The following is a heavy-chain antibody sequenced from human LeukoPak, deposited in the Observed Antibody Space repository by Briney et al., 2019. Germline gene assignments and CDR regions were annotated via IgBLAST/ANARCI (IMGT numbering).Heavy chain of an antibody. CDR2: ITWSGGTM. CDR1: GFTLVDHA. D-gene: IGHD2-2*01. J-gene: IGHJ3*02. CDR3: AKDILSHCSTNCYGAFDI. V-gene: IGHV3-9*01. Sequence: PGRSLRLSCAPAGFTLVDHAIHCVPEAPGESLEWVSGITWSGGTMGYADSVKGRFTLSRDNTKNSLFLQMNSLRAEDTAFYCAKDILSHCSTNCYGAFDIWGQGQWSPSLQ.